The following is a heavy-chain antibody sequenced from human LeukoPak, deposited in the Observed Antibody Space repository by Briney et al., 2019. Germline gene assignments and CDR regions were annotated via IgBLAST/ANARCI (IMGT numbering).Heavy chain of an antibody. CDR1: GYTFTGYY. CDR3: AREGNHYDSSGYYWFDP. J-gene: IGHJ5*02. D-gene: IGHD3-22*01. CDR2: INPNSGGT. Sequence: GASVKVSCKASGYTFTGYYMHWVRQAPGQGLEWMGWINPNSGGTNYAQKFQGRVTMTRDTSISIAYMELSRLRSDDTAVYYCAREGNHYDSSGYYWFDPWGQGTLVTVSS. V-gene: IGHV1-2*02.